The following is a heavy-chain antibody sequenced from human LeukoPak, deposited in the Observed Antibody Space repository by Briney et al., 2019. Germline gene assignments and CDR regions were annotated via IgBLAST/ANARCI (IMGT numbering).Heavy chain of an antibody. CDR2: ISGSGGST. J-gene: IGHJ3*02. V-gene: IGHV3-23*01. CDR3: AKDPVTMVRGVRRSDAFDI. CDR1: GFTFSSYA. Sequence: GGSLRLSCAASGFTFSSYAMNWVRQAPGKGLEWVSAISGSGGSTYYADSVKGRFTISRDNSKNTLYLQMNSLRAEDTAVYYCAKDPVTMVRGVRRSDAFDIWGQGTMVTVSS. D-gene: IGHD3-10*01.